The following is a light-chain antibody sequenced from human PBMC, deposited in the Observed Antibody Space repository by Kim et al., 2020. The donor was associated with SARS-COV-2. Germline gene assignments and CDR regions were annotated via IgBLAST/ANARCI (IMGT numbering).Light chain of an antibody. J-gene: IGLJ1*01. CDR2: RDN. CDR3: QAWDSSIYV. V-gene: IGLV3-1*01. Sequence: VSPGQTASITCSGDKLGDKYASWYQQKPGQSPVVVIFRDNRRPSGIPERFSGSNSGNTATLTISGTQAMDEDDYYCQAWDSSIYVFGTGTKVTVL. CDR1: KLGDKY.